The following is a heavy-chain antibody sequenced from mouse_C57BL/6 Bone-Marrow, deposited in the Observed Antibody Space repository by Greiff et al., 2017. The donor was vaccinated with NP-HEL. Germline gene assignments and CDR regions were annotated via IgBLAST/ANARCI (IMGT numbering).Heavy chain of an antibody. J-gene: IGHJ4*01. CDR1: GYTFTSYG. V-gene: IGHV1-81*01. Sequence: VQLQQSGAELARPGASVKLSCKASGYTFTSYGISWVKQRTGQGLEWIGEIYPRSGNTYYNEKFKGKATLTEDKSSSTAYMELRSLTSEDSAVYFCARATLCYDYDLYAMDYWGQGTSVTVSS. CDR3: ARATLCYDYDLYAMDY. CDR2: IYPRSGNT. D-gene: IGHD2-4*01.